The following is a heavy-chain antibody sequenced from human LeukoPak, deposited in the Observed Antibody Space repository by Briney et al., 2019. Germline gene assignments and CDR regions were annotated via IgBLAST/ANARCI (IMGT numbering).Heavy chain of an antibody. CDR3: ARDWGWEDIVVVPAAKGSFDY. D-gene: IGHD2-2*01. CDR2: ISAYNGNT. CDR1: GYTFTSYG. J-gene: IGHJ4*02. V-gene: IGHV1-18*01. Sequence: ASVKVSCKASGYTFTSYGISWVRQAPGQGLEWMGWISAYNGNTNYAQKLQGRVTMTTDTSTSTAYMELRSLRSDDTAVYYCARDWGWEDIVVVPAAKGSFDYWGQGTLVTVSS.